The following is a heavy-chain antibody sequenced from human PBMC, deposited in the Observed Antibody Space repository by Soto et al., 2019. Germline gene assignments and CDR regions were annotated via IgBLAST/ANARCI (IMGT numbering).Heavy chain of an antibody. V-gene: IGHV3-66*01. Sequence: ESGGGLVQPGGSLRLSCAASGFTVSSNYMSWVRQAPGKGLEWVSVIYSGGSTYYADSVKGRFTISRDNSKNTLYLQMNSLRAEDTAVYYCARRGYYGGNSEGEIDYWGQGTLVTVSS. CDR3: ARRGYYGGNSEGEIDY. CDR1: GFTVSSNY. D-gene: IGHD4-17*01. CDR2: IYSGGST. J-gene: IGHJ4*02.